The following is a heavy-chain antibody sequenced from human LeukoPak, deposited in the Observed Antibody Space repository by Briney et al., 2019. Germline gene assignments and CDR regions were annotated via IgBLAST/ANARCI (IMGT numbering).Heavy chain of an antibody. J-gene: IGHJ4*02. CDR2: ISYDGSNK. CDR1: GFPFSSYA. CDR3: ARGGVVVITPFDY. D-gene: IGHD3-22*01. Sequence: PGGSLRLSCSASGFPFSSYAVHWVRQAPGKGLEWVAVISYDGSNKYYADSVKGRFTISRDNSKNTLYLQMNSLRAEDTAVYYCARGGVVVITPFDYWGQGTLVTVSS. V-gene: IGHV3-30*04.